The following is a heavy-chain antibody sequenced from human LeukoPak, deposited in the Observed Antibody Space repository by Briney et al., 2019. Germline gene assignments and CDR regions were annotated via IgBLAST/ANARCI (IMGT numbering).Heavy chain of an antibody. D-gene: IGHD7-27*01. CDR1: GYTFTRYY. CDR2: INPNSGGT. V-gene: IGHV1-2*04. Sequence: GASVKVSRKASGYTFTRYYMHWVRQAPGQGLEWMGWINPNSGGTNYAQKLQGWVTMTRDTSISTAYMELSRLRSDDTAVYYCARESEAQLGMGLDFDYWGQGTLVTVSS. CDR3: ARESEAQLGMGLDFDY. J-gene: IGHJ4*02.